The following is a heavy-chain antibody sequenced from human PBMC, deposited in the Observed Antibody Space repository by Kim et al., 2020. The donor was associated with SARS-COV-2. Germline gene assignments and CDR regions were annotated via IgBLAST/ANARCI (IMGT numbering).Heavy chain of an antibody. CDR1: GFTFSSYS. CDR3: ARAGYSYGKQTPFDY. Sequence: GGSLRLSCAASGFTFSSYSMNWVRQAPGKGLEWVSYISSSSSTIYYADSVKGRFTISRDNAKNSLYLQMNSLRDEDTAVYYCARAGYSYGKQTPFDYWGQGTLVTVSS. V-gene: IGHV3-48*02. CDR2: ISSSSSTI. J-gene: IGHJ4*02. D-gene: IGHD5-18*01.